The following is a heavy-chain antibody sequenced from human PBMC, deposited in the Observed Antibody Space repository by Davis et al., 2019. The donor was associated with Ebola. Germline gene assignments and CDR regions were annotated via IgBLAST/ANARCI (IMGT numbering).Heavy chain of an antibody. V-gene: IGHV1-46*01. CDR3: ARGHGSSWQYYYYYYGMDV. CDR2: INPSGGST. CDR1: GYTFTSYY. D-gene: IGHD6-13*01. Sequence: ASVKVSCKASGYTFTSYYMHWVRQAPGQGLEWMGIINPSGGSTSYAQKFQGRVTMTRDTSTSTVYMELSSLRSDDTAVYYCARGHGSSWQYYYYYYGMDVWGQGTTVTVSS. J-gene: IGHJ6*02.